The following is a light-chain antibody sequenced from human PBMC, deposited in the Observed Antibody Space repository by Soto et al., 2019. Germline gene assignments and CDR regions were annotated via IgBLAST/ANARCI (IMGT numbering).Light chain of an antibody. Sequence: NLFAQSPGTLFLSPGERAPLSRRASQSVASRNLAWYQQKSGQAPRLLIYGASSRAIHTPDRFSGSGSGTDFTLTISGLEPEDFAVYYCQHFGNSLWTFGQGTKVDIK. CDR2: GAS. J-gene: IGKJ1*01. CDR3: QHFGNSLWT. V-gene: IGKV3-20*01. CDR1: QSVASRN.